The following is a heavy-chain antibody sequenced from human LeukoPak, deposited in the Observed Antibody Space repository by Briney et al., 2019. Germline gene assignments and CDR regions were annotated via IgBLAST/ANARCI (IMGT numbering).Heavy chain of an antibody. CDR2: IYYSGGT. CDR3: VRPGDSSGYYYGLEY. D-gene: IGHD3-22*01. V-gene: IGHV4-39*01. Sequence: SETLSLTCTVSGGSISSSSYYWGWIRQPPGKGMEWIGSIYYSGGTYYNPSLKSRVTISVDTSKNQFSLKLNSVTAADTAVYYCVRPGDSSGYYYGLEYWGQGTLVTVSS. J-gene: IGHJ4*02. CDR1: GGSISSSSYY.